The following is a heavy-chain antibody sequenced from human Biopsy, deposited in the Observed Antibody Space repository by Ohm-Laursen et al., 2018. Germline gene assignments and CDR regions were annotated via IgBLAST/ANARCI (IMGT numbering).Heavy chain of an antibody. CDR2: SIPLFNTA. D-gene: IGHD3-22*01. CDR3: ARFPLGAYDDSGSYRTVEHWYFDL. CDR1: GVTFDTHA. J-gene: IGHJ2*01. V-gene: IGHV1-69*06. Sequence: SSVKVSCKASGVTFDTHAVGWVRQAPGQGLEWVGSSIPLFNTANYADKFQGRVTLTADKSTTTAYMELSSLRSEDTAIYYCARFPLGAYDDSGSYRTVEHWYFDLWGRGTLVTVSS.